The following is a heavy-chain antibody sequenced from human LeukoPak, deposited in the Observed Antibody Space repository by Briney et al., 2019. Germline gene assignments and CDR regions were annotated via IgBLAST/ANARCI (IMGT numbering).Heavy chain of an antibody. V-gene: IGHV3-21*01. Sequence: GESLRLSCAASGFTFTNYVMNWVRQAPGKGLEWVSSISSSSSYIYYADSAKGRFTISRDNAKNSLYLQMNSLRAEDTAVYYCARCYDSSGYYTSRYYYGMDVWGQGTTVTVSS. CDR2: ISSSSSYI. CDR1: GFTFTNYV. D-gene: IGHD3-22*01. J-gene: IGHJ6*02. CDR3: ARCYDSSGYYTSRYYYGMDV.